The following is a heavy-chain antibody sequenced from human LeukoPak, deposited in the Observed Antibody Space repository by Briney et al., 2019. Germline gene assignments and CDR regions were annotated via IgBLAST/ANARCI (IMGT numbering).Heavy chain of an antibody. CDR2: IYISEST. Sequence: SETLSLTRTVSGGSISSYYWSWIRQPAGKGLEWIGRIYISESTNYSPSLRSRVTMSVDTSKNQFSLKLSSVTAADTAVYYCARVSTSWYQDWYFDLWGRGTLVTVSS. J-gene: IGHJ2*01. CDR1: GGSISSYY. CDR3: ARVSTSWYQDWYFDL. V-gene: IGHV4-4*07. D-gene: IGHD6-13*01.